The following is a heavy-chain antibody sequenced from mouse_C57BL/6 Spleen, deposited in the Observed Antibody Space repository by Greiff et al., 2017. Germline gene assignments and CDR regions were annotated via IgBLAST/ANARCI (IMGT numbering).Heavy chain of an antibody. CDR2: IHPSDSDT. D-gene: IGHD1-1*01. V-gene: IGHV1-74*01. Sequence: QVQLQQPGAELVKPGASVKVSCKASGYTFTSYWMHWVKQRPGQGLEWIGRIHPSDSDTNYNQKFKGKATLTVDKSSSTAYMQLSSLTSEDSAVYYCAIWLITTVVARYFDVWGTGTTVTVSS. CDR1: GYTFTSYW. J-gene: IGHJ1*03. CDR3: AIWLITTVVARYFDV.